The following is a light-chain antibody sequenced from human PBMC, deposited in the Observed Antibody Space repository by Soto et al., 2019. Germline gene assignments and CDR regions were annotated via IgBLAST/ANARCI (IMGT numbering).Light chain of an antibody. Sequence: QSALTQPRSVSGSPGQSVAISCTGTTSDVGDYNYVSWYQQHPGKAPKLMIYDVSERPSGVPDRFSGSKSGNTASLTISGLQAEDEADYHCCSYAGSSTLVFGGGTKLTVL. V-gene: IGLV2-11*01. CDR3: CSYAGSSTLV. CDR2: DVS. CDR1: TSDVGDYNY. J-gene: IGLJ2*01.